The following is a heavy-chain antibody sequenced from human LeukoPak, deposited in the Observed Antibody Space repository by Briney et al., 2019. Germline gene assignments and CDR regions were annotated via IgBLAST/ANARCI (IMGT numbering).Heavy chain of an antibody. J-gene: IGHJ4*02. Sequence: ASVKVSCKASGYTFSGHYIHWVRQAPGQGLEWMGWIYPNSGGTSYAQKFQGRVTITRDTSIQAAYMELRRLRSDDTAAYYCARVVGYGDYPFDYWGQGTLVTVSS. CDR2: IYPNSGGT. CDR1: GYTFSGHY. CDR3: ARVVGYGDYPFDY. D-gene: IGHD4-17*01. V-gene: IGHV1-2*02.